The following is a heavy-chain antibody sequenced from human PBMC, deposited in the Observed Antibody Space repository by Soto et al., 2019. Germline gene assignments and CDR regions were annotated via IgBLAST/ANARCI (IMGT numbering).Heavy chain of an antibody. Sequence: EVQLVQSGAEVKKPGESLRISCKGSGYTFTSYWISWVRQMPEKGLEWMGSIDPSDSYTNYGPSFQGHVTISADKSISTAYLQWSSLKASDTAMYYCATKMAVAGYDYWGQGTLVTVSS. CDR2: IDPSDSYT. V-gene: IGHV5-10-1*01. J-gene: IGHJ4*02. CDR1: GYTFTSYW. D-gene: IGHD6-19*01. CDR3: ATKMAVAGYDY.